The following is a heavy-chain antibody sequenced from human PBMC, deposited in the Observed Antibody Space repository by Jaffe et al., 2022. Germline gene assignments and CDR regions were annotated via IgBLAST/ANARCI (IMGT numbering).Heavy chain of an antibody. D-gene: IGHD4-17*01. Sequence: QVQLQQWGAGLLKPSETLSLTCAVYGGSFSGYYWSWIRQPPGKGLEWIGEINHSGSTNYNPSLKSRVTISVDTSKNQFSLKLSSVTAADTAVYYCARRSTVVTPCFDYWGQGTLVTVSS. CDR1: GGSFSGYY. CDR2: INHSGST. V-gene: IGHV4-34*01. CDR3: ARRSTVVTPCFDY. J-gene: IGHJ4*02.